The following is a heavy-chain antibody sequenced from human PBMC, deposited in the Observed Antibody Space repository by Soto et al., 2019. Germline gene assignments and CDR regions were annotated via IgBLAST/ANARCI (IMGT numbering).Heavy chain of an antibody. CDR3: ARDLGYCSSPSCPTLENWFDP. Sequence: SETLSLTCAVSGGSISSSNWWSWVRQPPGKGLEWIGEIYHSGSTNYNPSLKSRVTISVDKSKNQFSLKLSSVTAADTAVYYCARDLGYCSSPSCPTLENWFDPWGQGTLVTVSS. J-gene: IGHJ5*02. D-gene: IGHD2-2*01. CDR1: GGSISSSNW. CDR2: IYHSGST. V-gene: IGHV4-4*02.